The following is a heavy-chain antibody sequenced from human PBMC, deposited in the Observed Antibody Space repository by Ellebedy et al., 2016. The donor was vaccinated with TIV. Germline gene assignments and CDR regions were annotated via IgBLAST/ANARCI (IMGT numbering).Heavy chain of an antibody. V-gene: IGHV3-30-3*02. D-gene: IGHD2/OR15-2a*01. Sequence: PGGSLRLSCAASGFNFSNNALHWVRQAPGKGLEWMAVISYNGSIQFYADSVKGRFTISRDNSKNMLYLQMNNLRSEDTALYYCAKMGVVIPGDYWGQGALVTVSS. CDR2: ISYNGSIQ. CDR3: AKMGVVIPGDY. J-gene: IGHJ4*02. CDR1: GFNFSNNA.